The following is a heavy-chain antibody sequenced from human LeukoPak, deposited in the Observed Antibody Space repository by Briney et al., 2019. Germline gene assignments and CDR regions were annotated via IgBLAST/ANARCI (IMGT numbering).Heavy chain of an antibody. J-gene: IGHJ3*02. Sequence: PGGSLRLSCAASGFTFSSYSMNWVRQAPGKGLEWVSYISSSSKTIYYADSVKGRFTISRDNAKNSLFLQMNSLRDEDTAVYSCARAQTMLWEFDAFDIRGRGTKVTVSS. D-gene: IGHD3-10*01. CDR2: ISSSSKTI. CDR3: ARAQTMLWEFDAFDI. CDR1: GFTFSSYS. V-gene: IGHV3-48*02.